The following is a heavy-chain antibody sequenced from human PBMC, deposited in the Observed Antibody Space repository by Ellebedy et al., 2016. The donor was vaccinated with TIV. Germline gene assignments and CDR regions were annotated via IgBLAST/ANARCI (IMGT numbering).Heavy chain of an antibody. CDR3: ARDLTEYSSGWFVH. Sequence: AASVKVSCKASGYTFTTYYVHWVRQAPGQGLEWMGVIYPSAGSTDYAQKFQGRVTLTRDTSTSTVYMDLSSLRSEDTAVYYCARDLTEYSSGWFVHWGQGALVTVSS. CDR1: GYTFTTYY. J-gene: IGHJ5*02. CDR2: IYPSAGST. D-gene: IGHD3-22*01. V-gene: IGHV1-46*01.